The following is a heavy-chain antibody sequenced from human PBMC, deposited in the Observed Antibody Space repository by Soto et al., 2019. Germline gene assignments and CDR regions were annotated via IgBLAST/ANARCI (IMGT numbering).Heavy chain of an antibody. Sequence: GESLKISCAASGFTFSSYGMHWVRQAPGKGLEWVAVIWYDGSNKYYADSVKGRFTISRDNSKNTLYLQMNSLRAEDTAVYYCARDRYEAYGDSDFDYWGQGTLVTVSS. J-gene: IGHJ4*02. CDR3: ARDRYEAYGDSDFDY. CDR2: IWYDGSNK. V-gene: IGHV3-33*01. CDR1: GFTFSSYG. D-gene: IGHD4-17*01.